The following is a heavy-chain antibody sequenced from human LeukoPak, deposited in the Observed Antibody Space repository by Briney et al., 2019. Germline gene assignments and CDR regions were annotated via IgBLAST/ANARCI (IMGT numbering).Heavy chain of an antibody. V-gene: IGHV1-2*02. CDR1: GYTFTGYY. D-gene: IGHD3-10*01. J-gene: IGHJ1*01. CDR2: INPNSGGT. CDR3: VIYGSGSYHVEY. Sequence: ASVKVSCKTSGYTFTGYYIHWVRQAPGQGLEWMGWINPNSGGTNYAQKFQDRVTMTKNTSNTTAYMELSSLRSDDTAPFYCVIYGSGSYHVEYWGQGTLVTVSS.